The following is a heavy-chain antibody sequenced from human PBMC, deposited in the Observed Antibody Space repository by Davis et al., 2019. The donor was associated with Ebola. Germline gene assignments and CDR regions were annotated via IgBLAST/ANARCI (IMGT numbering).Heavy chain of an antibody. J-gene: IGHJ6*02. Sequence: PGGSLRLSCAASGFTFDDYAMHWVRQASGKGLEWVGRIRSKANSYATAYAASVKGRFTISRDDSKNTAYLQMNSLKTEDTAVYYCTTISLRYCSGGSCYYYGMDVWGQGTTVTVSS. CDR2: IRSKANSYAT. V-gene: IGHV3-73*01. D-gene: IGHD2-15*01. CDR1: GFTFDDYA. CDR3: TTISLRYCSGGSCYYYGMDV.